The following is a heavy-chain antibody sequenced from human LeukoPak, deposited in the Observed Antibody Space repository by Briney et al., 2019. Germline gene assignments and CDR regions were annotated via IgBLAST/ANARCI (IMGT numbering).Heavy chain of an antibody. D-gene: IGHD2-2*01. CDR1: GFTFSSYE. Sequence: GGSLRLSCAASGFTFSSYEMNWVRQAPGKGLEWVSYISSSGSYIYYADSVKGRFTISRDNAKNSLYLQMNSLRAEDTAVYYCARGDRDLYCSSTSCYPVLGGQGTLVTVSS. J-gene: IGHJ4*02. CDR2: ISSSGSYI. V-gene: IGHV3-48*03. CDR3: ARGDRDLYCSSTSCYPVL.